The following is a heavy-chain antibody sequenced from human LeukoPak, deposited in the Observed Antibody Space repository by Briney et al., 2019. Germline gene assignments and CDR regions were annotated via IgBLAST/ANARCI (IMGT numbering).Heavy chain of an antibody. D-gene: IGHD4-17*01. Sequence: GGSLRLSCAASGFTFSSYAMSWVRQAPGKGLEWVSAISGSGGSTYYADSVKGRFTISRDNSKSTLYLQMNSLRAEDTAVYYCAKDLHGDYPYYGMDVWGQGTTVTVSS. CDR1: GFTFSSYA. CDR3: AKDLHGDYPYYGMDV. V-gene: IGHV3-23*01. J-gene: IGHJ6*02. CDR2: ISGSGGST.